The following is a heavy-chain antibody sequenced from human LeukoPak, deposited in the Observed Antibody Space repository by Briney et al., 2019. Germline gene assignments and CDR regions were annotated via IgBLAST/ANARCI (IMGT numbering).Heavy chain of an antibody. CDR2: ISYDGSNK. J-gene: IGHJ5*02. V-gene: IGHV3-30*03. D-gene: IGHD3-16*01. CDR1: GFTFSSYG. Sequence: GGSLRLSCAASGFTFSSYGMHWVRQAPGRGLEWVAVISYDGSNKYYADSVKGRFTISRDNSKNTLYLQMNSLRAEDTAVYYCARGLIRYNWFDPWGQGTLVTVSS. CDR3: ARGLIRYNWFDP.